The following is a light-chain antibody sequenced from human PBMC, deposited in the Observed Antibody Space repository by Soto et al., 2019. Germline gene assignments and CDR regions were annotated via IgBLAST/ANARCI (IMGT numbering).Light chain of an antibody. CDR3: QQYGSSPPVT. CDR2: GAS. Sequence: EIVLTQSPGTLSLSPGERATLSCRASQSVSSSYLAWYQQKPGQAPRLLIYGASSRATGIPDRFSGSGSGTDFTLTISRLEPEDFAVYYCQQYGSSPPVTFGGGTQVEMK. J-gene: IGKJ4*01. V-gene: IGKV3-20*01. CDR1: QSVSSSY.